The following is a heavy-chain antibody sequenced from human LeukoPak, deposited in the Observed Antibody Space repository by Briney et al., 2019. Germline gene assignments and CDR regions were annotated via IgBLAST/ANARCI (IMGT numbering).Heavy chain of an antibody. Sequence: GASVKVACKASGYTFTSYSIHWVRQAPEQGLEWMGLINPSGGSTSYAQNIQGRLRITTDPSTHTAYMERSRLITEETGVYYCATEGVRGVLLYYYYYMDVWGKGTTVTISS. CDR2: INPSGGST. J-gene: IGHJ6*03. CDR1: GYTFTSYS. CDR3: ATEGVRGVLLYYYYYMDV. V-gene: IGHV1-46*01. D-gene: IGHD3-10*01.